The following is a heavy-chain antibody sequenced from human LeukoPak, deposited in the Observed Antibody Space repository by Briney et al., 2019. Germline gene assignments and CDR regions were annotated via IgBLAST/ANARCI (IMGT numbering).Heavy chain of an antibody. J-gene: IGHJ6*03. CDR3: ASDAGNHYYYNMDV. CDR1: GGSISSYY. Sequence: SETLSLTCTVSGGSISSYYWSWIRQPPGKGLEWIGYIYYSGSTNYNPSLKSRVTISVDTSKNQFSLKLSSVTAADTAVYYCASDAGNHYYYNMDVWGKGTTVTVSS. CDR2: IYYSGST. V-gene: IGHV4-59*01.